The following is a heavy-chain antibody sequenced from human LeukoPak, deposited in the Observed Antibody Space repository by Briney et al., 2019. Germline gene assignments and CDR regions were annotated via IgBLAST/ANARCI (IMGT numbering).Heavy chain of an antibody. D-gene: IGHD3-3*01. CDR1: GGTFSSYA. J-gene: IGHJ4*02. CDR3: ARDAAPTIFGVVTLDY. Sequence: SVEVSCKASGGTFSSYAISWVRQAPGQGLEWMGGIIPIFGTANYAQKFQGRVTITADESTSTAYMELSSLRSEDTAVYYCARDAAPTIFGVVTLDYWGQGTLVTVSS. CDR2: IIPIFGTA. V-gene: IGHV1-69*01.